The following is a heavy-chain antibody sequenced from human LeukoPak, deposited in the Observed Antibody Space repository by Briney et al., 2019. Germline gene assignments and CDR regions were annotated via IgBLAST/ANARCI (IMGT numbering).Heavy chain of an antibody. CDR1: GFTFEDYG. V-gene: IGHV3-20*04. CDR3: ARDAVPSGRSWFDP. CDR2: LNWNGGGR. D-gene: IGHD4-17*01. Sequence: PGGSLRLSCTVSGFTFEDYGMNWVRQVPGKEPEWVSGLNWNGGGRRYADSAKGRFIISRDNAKGVLYLQLNDLRAEDTALYYCARDAVPSGRSWFDPWGQGTLVTVSS. J-gene: IGHJ5*02.